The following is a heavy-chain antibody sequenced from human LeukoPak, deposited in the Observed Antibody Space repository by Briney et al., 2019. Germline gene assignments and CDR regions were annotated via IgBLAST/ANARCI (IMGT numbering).Heavy chain of an antibody. J-gene: IGHJ4*02. CDR2: INHSGST. D-gene: IGHD3-10*01. Sequence: SETLSLTCPVYGGSFSGYYWSWIRQPPGKGLEWIGEINHSGSTNYNPSLKSRVTISVDTSKNQFSLKLSSVTAADTAVYYCARGRILWFGELLDYWGQGTLVTVSS. CDR3: ARGRILWFGELLDY. CDR1: GGSFSGYY. V-gene: IGHV4-34*01.